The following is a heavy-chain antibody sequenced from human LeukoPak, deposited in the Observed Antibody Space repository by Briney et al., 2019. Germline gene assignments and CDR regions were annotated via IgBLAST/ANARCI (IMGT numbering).Heavy chain of an antibody. CDR3: ARASKATVVTPFEYFDP. V-gene: IGHV1-69*05. D-gene: IGHD4-23*01. CDR2: IIPIFGTA. CDR1: GGTFSSYA. Sequence: SVKVSCKASGGTFSSYAISWVRQAPGQGLEWVGGIIPIFGTANYAQKFQGRVTITTDESTSTAYMELSSLRSEDTAVYYCARASKATVVTPFEYFDPWGQGTLVTVSS. J-gene: IGHJ5*02.